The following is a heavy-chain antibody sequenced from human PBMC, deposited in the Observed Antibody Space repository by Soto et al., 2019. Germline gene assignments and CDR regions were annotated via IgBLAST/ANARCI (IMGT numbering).Heavy chain of an antibody. D-gene: IGHD6-13*01. J-gene: IGHJ6*03. CDR1: GYTFSSYG. CDR3: ARRFGYSSSYNSYSLDV. V-gene: IGHV1-18*01. Sequence: QVQLVQSGGEVKKPGASVKVSCKASGYTFSSYGISWVRQAPGQGLEWMGWISVYNGNTNYAEKFQGRVTMTTDTSTSTAYMELGSLTSDDTAVYYCARRFGYSSSYNSYSLDVWGKGTTVTVSS. CDR2: ISVYNGNT.